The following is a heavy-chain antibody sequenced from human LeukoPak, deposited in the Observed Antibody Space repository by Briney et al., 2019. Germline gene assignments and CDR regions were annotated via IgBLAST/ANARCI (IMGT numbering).Heavy chain of an antibody. D-gene: IGHD1-26*01. Sequence: SETLSLTCAVYGGSFSGYYWSWIRQPPGKGLEWIGEINHSGSTNYNPSLKSRVTISVDTSKNQFSLKLSSVTAADTAVYYCVRCPQYSGSREYYFDHWGQGTLVTVSS. CDR1: GGSFSGYY. J-gene: IGHJ4*02. CDR2: INHSGST. V-gene: IGHV4-34*01. CDR3: VRCPQYSGSREYYFDH.